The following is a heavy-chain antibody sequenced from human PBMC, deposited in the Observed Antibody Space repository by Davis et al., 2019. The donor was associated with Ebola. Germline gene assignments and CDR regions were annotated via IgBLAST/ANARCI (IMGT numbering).Heavy chain of an antibody. Sequence: PGGSLRLSCAASGFTFSSYWMHWVRHAPGKGLVWVSRINSDGSFTSYADSVKGRFTISRDNAKSTLYLQMNSLTAEDTAVYYCVRTTYGAPEYWGQGTLVTVSS. CDR1: GFTFSSYW. CDR2: INSDGSFT. J-gene: IGHJ4*02. V-gene: IGHV3-74*01. D-gene: IGHD4-17*01. CDR3: VRTTYGAPEY.